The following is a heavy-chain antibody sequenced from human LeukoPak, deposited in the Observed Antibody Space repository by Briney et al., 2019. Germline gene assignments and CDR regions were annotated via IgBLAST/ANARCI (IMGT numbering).Heavy chain of an antibody. CDR1: NGSMTSDSYY. V-gene: IGHV4-39*02. CDR2: IFYSGKT. Sequence: SETLSFTCTVSNGSMTSDSYYWAWVRQPPGKGLEWIGTIFYSGKTYYSASLKSRVTVSLDTSKKNFSLRLRSVTAADTAVYYCARLWIVATWFDAWGQGALVTVSS. J-gene: IGHJ5*02. CDR3: ARLWIVATWFDA. D-gene: IGHD2-2*03.